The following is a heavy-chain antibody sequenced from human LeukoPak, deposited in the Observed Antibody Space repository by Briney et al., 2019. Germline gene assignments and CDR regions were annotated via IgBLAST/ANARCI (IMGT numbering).Heavy chain of an antibody. V-gene: IGHV3-23*01. CDR2: ISGSGGST. D-gene: IGHD4-23*01. CDR3: AKSGIMDYGGNSFDY. CDR1: GFTFSSYA. Sequence: PAGGSLRLSCAASGFTFSSYAMSWVRQAPGKGLEWVSAISGSGGSTYYADSVKGRFTISRDNSKNTLYLQMNSLRAEDTAVYYCAKSGIMDYGGNSFDYWGQGTLVTVSA. J-gene: IGHJ4*02.